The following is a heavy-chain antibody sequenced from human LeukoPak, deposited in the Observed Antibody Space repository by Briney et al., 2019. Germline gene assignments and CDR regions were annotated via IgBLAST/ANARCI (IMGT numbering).Heavy chain of an antibody. CDR3: ATNSGSYFLY. CDR2: FDPEEAET. D-gene: IGHD1-26*01. J-gene: IGHJ4*02. CDR1: GGTFSSYA. Sequence: ASVKVSCKASGGTFSSYAISWVRQAPGKGLEWMGGFDPEEAETIYAQKFQGRVTMTEDTSTDTAYMELSSLRSEDTAVYYCATNSGSYFLYWGQGTLVTVSS. V-gene: IGHV1-24*01.